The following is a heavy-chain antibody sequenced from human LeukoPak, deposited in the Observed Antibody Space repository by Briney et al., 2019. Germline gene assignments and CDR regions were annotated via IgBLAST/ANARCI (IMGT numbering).Heavy chain of an antibody. CDR1: GGSISSHY. CDR2: IYYSGST. J-gene: IGHJ3*02. D-gene: IGHD5-18*01. Sequence: SETLSLTCTVSGGSISSHYWSWIRQPPGKGLEWIGYIYYSGSTKYNPSLKSRVTISVDTSKKQFSLKLSSVTAADTAVYYCARSGYGYGADALDIWGQGTMVTVSS. CDR3: ARSGYGYGADALDI. V-gene: IGHV4-59*11.